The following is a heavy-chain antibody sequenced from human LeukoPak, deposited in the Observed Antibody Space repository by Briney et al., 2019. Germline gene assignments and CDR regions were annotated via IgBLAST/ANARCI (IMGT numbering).Heavy chain of an antibody. V-gene: IGHV4-39*07. D-gene: IGHD6-13*01. CDR1: GGSISSSSYY. J-gene: IGHJ5*02. CDR2: IYYSGST. CDR3: ARGCSSWNHYCWFDP. Sequence: SETLSLTCTVSGGSISSSSYYWGWIRQPPGKGLECIGSIYYSGSTYYNPSLKSRVTMSVDTSKNQFSLKLSSVTAADTAVYYCARGCSSWNHYCWFDPWSQGTLVTVSS.